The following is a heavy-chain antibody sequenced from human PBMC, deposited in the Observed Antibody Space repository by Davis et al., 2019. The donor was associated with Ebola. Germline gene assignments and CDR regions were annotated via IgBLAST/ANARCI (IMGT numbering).Heavy chain of an antibody. CDR2: ISSDSSHI. CDR3: ASPSTETRYYYYGMDV. J-gene: IGHJ6*02. Sequence: GESLKISCVVSGITFSSYSINWVRQAPGKGLEWVSSISSDSSHIYYADSVKGRFTISRENAKNSLYLQMNSLRAEDTAVYYCASPSTETRYYYYGMDVWGQGTTVTVSS. CDR1: GITFSSYS. V-gene: IGHV3-21*01. D-gene: IGHD4-11*01.